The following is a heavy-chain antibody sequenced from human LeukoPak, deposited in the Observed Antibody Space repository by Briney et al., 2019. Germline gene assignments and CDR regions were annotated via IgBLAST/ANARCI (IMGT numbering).Heavy chain of an antibody. CDR2: ISGSGGST. J-gene: IGHJ4*02. CDR1: GFTFSSYA. V-gene: IGHV3-23*01. CDR3: AKDDYYDSSGYGFFDY. D-gene: IGHD3-22*01. Sequence: HSGGSLRLSCAASGFTFSSYAISLVRQAPGKGLGGVSAISGSGGSTYYADSVKGRFTISRDNSKNTLYLQMNSLRAEDTAVYYCAKDDYYDSSGYGFFDYWGQGTLVTVSS.